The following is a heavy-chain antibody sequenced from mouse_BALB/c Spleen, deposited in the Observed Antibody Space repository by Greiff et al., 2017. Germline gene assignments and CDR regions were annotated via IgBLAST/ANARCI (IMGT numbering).Heavy chain of an antibody. J-gene: IGHJ4*01. CDR2: ISSGGST. Sequence: DVQLVESGGGLVKPGGSLKLSCAASGFTFSSYAMSWVRQTPEKRLEWVASISSGGSTYYPDSVKGRFTISRDNARNILYLQMSSLRSEDTAMYYCAREDYYAMDYWGQGTSVTVSS. CDR3: AREDYYAMDY. V-gene: IGHV5-6-5*01. CDR1: GFTFSSYA.